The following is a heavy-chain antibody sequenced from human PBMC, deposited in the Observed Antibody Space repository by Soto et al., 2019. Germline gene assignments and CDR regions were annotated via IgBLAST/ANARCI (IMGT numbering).Heavy chain of an antibody. CDR2: ISASNGNT. V-gene: IGHV1-18*01. Sequence: QVQLVQSGAEVKNSGASVKVSCKASGYTFTSYGFSWVRQAPGQGLEWMGWISASNGNTNYAQKLQGRVTMTTDTSTGTAYMELRSLRSDDTATYYCARDLGKRYNWNDSDYWGQGTLVTVSS. J-gene: IGHJ4*02. CDR3: ARDLGKRYNWNDSDY. D-gene: IGHD1-20*01. CDR1: GYTFTSYG.